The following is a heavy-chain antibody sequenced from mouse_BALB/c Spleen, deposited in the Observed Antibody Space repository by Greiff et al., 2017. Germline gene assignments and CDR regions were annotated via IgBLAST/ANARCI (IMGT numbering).Heavy chain of an antibody. V-gene: IGHV5-6*01. CDR1: GFTFSSYG. D-gene: IGHD2-4*01. CDR3: ARQGYDYPLDY. Sequence: EVQLVESGGDLVKPGGSLKLSCAASGFTFSSYGMSWVRQTPDKRLEWVATISSGGSYTYYPDSVKGRFTISRDNAKNTLYLQMSSLKSEDTAMYYCARQGYDYPLDYWGQGTTLTVSS. CDR2: ISSGGSYT. J-gene: IGHJ2*01.